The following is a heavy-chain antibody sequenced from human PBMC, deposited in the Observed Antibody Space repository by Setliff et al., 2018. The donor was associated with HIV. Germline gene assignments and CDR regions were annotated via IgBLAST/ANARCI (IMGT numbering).Heavy chain of an antibody. CDR1: GASISSGGYY. V-gene: IGHV4-31*02. D-gene: IGHD7-27*01. J-gene: IGHJ3*01. Sequence: SETLSLTCTVSGASISSGGYYWNWIRQLPGKGLEWIGYILDSGSTCYNPSLRGRLSMSIDASANQFSVELTSVTAADTALYFCARVPNWGSAPFAYDVWGLGTMVTVSS. CDR2: ILDSGST. CDR3: ARVPNWGSAPFAYDV.